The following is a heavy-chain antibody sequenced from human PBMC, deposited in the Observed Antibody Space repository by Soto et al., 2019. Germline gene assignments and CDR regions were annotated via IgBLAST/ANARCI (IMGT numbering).Heavy chain of an antibody. J-gene: IGHJ5*02. CDR3: ARVQYYYDSSGVSSFDP. V-gene: IGHV4-59*12. Sequence: PSETLSVTCTVSDGSISNCYSCWIRQHPGKGLECIGYIYYSGSTYYNPSLKSRVTISRDTSKNQFSLKLSSVTAADTAVYYCARVQYYYDSSGVSSFDPWGQGTLVTVSS. CDR1: DGSISNCY. D-gene: IGHD3-22*01. CDR2: IYYSGST.